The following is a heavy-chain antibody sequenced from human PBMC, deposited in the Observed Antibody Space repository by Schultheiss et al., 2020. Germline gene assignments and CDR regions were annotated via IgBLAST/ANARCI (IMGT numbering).Heavy chain of an antibody. CDR1: RFTFSTYA. Sequence: GGSLRLSCAASRFTFSTYAMSWVRQAPGKGLEWVSAISGSGGNTYYADSVKGRFTISRDNSKNTLYLQMNSLRAEDTAVYYCAKDAVGGNCCYHMDVWGKETTVTVTS. CDR3: AKDAVGGNCCYHMDV. J-gene: IGHJ6*03. CDR2: ISGSGGNT. V-gene: IGHV3-23*01. D-gene: IGHD2-15*01.